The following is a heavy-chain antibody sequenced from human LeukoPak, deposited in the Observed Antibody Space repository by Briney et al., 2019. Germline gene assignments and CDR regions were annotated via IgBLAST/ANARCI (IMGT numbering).Heavy chain of an antibody. V-gene: IGHV3-21*04. D-gene: IGHD6-19*01. CDR2: ISSSSSYI. J-gene: IGHJ4*02. Sequence: PGGSLRLSCAASGFTFSSYSMNWVRQAPGKGLEWVSSISSSSSYIYYADSVKGRFTISRDNSKNTLYLQMNSLRAEDTAVYYCAKKYSSGWGPPDLPSWGQGTLVTVSS. CDR3: AKKYSSGWGPPDLPS. CDR1: GFTFSSYS.